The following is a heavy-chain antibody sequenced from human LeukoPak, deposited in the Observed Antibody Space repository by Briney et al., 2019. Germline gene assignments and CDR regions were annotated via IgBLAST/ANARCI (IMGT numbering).Heavy chain of an antibody. Sequence: PSETLSLTCTASGGSISSSYWTWIRQPPGKGLEWIGNINHSGSSRYNPSLKSGVTIFLDMSKNQISLELHSLTATDTAVYYCARATNAAWNAHYTGALYYMDVWGKGTTVIVSS. V-gene: IGHV4-59*01. J-gene: IGHJ6*03. CDR3: ARATNAAWNAHYTGALYYMDV. CDR1: GGSISSSY. D-gene: IGHD3-3*01. CDR2: INHSGSS.